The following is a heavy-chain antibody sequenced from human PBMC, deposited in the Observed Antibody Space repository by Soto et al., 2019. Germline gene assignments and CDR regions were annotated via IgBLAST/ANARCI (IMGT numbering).Heavy chain of an antibody. J-gene: IGHJ6*02. D-gene: IGHD4-17*01. Sequence: SETLSLTCSVSSGSISSYYWSWIRQPPGKGLEWIGYVYYSGSTNYNPSLKSRVTISVDTSKNQFSLKLSSVTAADTAVYYCARGETTFGMDVWGQGTTVTVSS. CDR3: ARGETTFGMDV. V-gene: IGHV4-59*01. CDR1: SGSISSYY. CDR2: VYYSGST.